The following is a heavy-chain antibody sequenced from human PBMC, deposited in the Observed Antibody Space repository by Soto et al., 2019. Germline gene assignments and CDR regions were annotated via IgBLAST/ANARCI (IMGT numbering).Heavy chain of an antibody. CDR3: ATSYGNAWYNY. CDR1: GDSVTSHY. D-gene: IGHD6-13*01. Sequence: SETLSLTCSCSGDSVTSHYLTCIRQSPEKGLEWISYMHYTGFSHYNPSLKSRLTISHHRTKNPFTLQLTSATVEDTAGSYCATSYGNAWYNYWGQGTQVTVSS. V-gene: IGHV4-59*02. CDR2: MHYTGFS. J-gene: IGHJ4*02.